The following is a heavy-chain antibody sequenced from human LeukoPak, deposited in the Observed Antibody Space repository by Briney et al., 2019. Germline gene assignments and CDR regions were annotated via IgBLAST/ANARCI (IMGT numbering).Heavy chain of an antibody. J-gene: IGHJ3*02. D-gene: IGHD2-2*01. CDR3: AKDRPDIVVVPAAPAHAFDI. V-gene: IGHV3-23*01. CDR2: ISGSGGST. CDR1: GFTFSSYA. Sequence: PGGSLKLSCAASGFTFSSYAMSWVRQAPGKGLEWVSAISGSGGSTYYADSVKGRFTISRDNSKNTLYLQMNSLRAEDTAVYYCAKDRPDIVVVPAAPAHAFDIWGQGTMVTVSS.